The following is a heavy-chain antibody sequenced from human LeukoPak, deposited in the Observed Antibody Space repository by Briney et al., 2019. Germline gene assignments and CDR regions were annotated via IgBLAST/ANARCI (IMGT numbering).Heavy chain of an antibody. D-gene: IGHD3-10*01. V-gene: IGHV3-23*01. CDR2: IYISGDKT. Sequence: GGSLRLSCAASGFTFSGHSMSWVRQAPGQGLEWVSSIYISGDKTFFADSVKGRFTISRDNSKSTVYLQMNSLKAEDTAVYYCARVHYYGSGSYYDMRGQGTLVTVAS. CDR3: ARVHYYGSGSYYDM. CDR1: GFTFSGHS. J-gene: IGHJ4*02.